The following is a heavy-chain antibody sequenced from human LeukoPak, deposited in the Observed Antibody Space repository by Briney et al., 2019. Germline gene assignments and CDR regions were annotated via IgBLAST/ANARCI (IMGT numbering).Heavy chain of an antibody. CDR3: ARGLIAARGPGYYYYGMDV. J-gene: IGHJ6*02. Sequence: PGGSLRLSCAASGFTVSSNYMNWVRQAPGKGLEWVSSISSSSSYIYYADSVKGRFTISRDNAKNSLYLQMNSLRAEDTAVYYCARGLIAARGPGYYYYGMDVWGQGTTVTVSS. CDR2: ISSSSSYI. D-gene: IGHD6-6*01. V-gene: IGHV3-21*01. CDR1: GFTVSSNY.